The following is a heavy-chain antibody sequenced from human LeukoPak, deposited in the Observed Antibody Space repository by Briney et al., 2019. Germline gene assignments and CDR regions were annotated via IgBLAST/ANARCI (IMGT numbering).Heavy chain of an antibody. CDR3: TTGNWGPY. CDR2: ISISGTKT. J-gene: IGHJ4*02. V-gene: IGHV3-23*01. D-gene: IGHD7-27*01. Sequence: GGSLRLSCEASDFDFSSHAMTWVRQAPGKGLEWLSAISISGTKTYYGDSVKGRFTISRDNSKNTLFLQMNSLKTEDTAVYYCTTGNWGPYWGQGTLVTVSS. CDR1: DFDFSSHA.